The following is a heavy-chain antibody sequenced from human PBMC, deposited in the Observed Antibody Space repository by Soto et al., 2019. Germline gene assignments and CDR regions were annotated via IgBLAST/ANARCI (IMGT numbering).Heavy chain of an antibody. D-gene: IGHD3-16*01. CDR1: GGSISIYY. J-gene: IGHJ4*02. Sequence: PSETLALTCTVSGGSISIYYWSWIRQRPGKGLEWIGYIYYSGSTNYNPSLKSRVTISVDTSKNQFSLKLSSVTAADTAVYYCARGLAWPVFYFDYWGQGTLVTVS. CDR3: ARGLAWPVFYFDY. CDR2: IYYSGST. V-gene: IGHV4-59*01.